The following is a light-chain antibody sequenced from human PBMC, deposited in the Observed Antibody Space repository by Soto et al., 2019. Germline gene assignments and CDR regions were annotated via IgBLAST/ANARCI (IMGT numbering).Light chain of an antibody. J-gene: IGKJ5*01. V-gene: IGKV3-15*01. CDR3: QQYNNWPSIT. Sequence: EIVMTQSPATLSVSPGGRATLSCRASQSVSSNLAWYQQKPGQAPRLLIYGASTRATGFPARFSGSGSGTEFTLTISSLQSEDFAVYSCQQYNNWPSITFGQGTRLEIK. CDR2: GAS. CDR1: QSVSSN.